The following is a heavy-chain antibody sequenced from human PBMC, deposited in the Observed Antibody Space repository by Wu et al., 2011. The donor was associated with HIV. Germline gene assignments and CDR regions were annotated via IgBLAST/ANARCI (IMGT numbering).Heavy chain of an antibody. D-gene: IGHD1-1*01. Sequence: QLVQSGAAVKKPGSSVKVSCKASGGTFNSYGITWVRQAPGQGLEWMGGIIPIFGTANYAQKFQGRVTITADESTSTAYMELSSLRSEDTAVYYCARATGTTSPYYYFYMDVWGKGTTVTVSS. CDR2: IIPIFGTA. CDR1: GGTFNSYG. CDR3: ARATGTTSPYYYFYMDV. J-gene: IGHJ6*03. V-gene: IGHV1-69*12.